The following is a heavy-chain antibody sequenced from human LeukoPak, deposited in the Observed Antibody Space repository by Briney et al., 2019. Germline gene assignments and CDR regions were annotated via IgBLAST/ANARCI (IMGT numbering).Heavy chain of an antibody. V-gene: IGHV4-38-2*01. CDR2: IYHSGST. CDR3: ASQYCSSTSCSREPFDY. J-gene: IGHJ4*02. Sequence: SETLSLTCAVSGYSISSGYYWGWIWQPPGKGLEWIGSIYHSGSTYYNPSLKSRVTISVDTSKNQFSLKLSSVTAADTAVYYCASQYCSSTSCSREPFDYWGQGTLVTVSS. CDR1: GYSISSGYY. D-gene: IGHD2-2*01.